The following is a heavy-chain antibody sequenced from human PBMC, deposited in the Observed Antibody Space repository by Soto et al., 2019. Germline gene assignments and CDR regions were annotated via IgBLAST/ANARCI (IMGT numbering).Heavy chain of an antibody. J-gene: IGHJ4*02. CDR3: ARESGYDLQDKISSFDY. Sequence: ASVKVSCKASGYTFTSYGISWVRQAPGQGLEWMGWISAYNGNTNYAQKLQGRVTMTTDTSTSTAYMELRSLRSDDTAVYYCARESGYDLQDKISSFDYWGQGTLVTVSS. CDR1: GYTFTSYG. CDR2: ISAYNGNT. V-gene: IGHV1-18*01. D-gene: IGHD5-12*01.